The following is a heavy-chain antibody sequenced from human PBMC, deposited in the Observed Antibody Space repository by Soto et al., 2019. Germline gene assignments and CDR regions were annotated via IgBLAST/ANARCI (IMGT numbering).Heavy chain of an antibody. V-gene: IGHV1-46*01. CDR3: ARAREYSFGYNDFDP. Sequence: QVQVVQSGAEVKKPGASVKVSCKASGYSFTSYHIHWVRQAPGQGLEWMGVVNPSDGRTRYAHNFQGRVTMTRDTSTSSVYMELSSLRSEDTAIYYCARAREYSFGYNDFDPWGQGTVVTVSS. CDR2: VNPSDGRT. D-gene: IGHD5-18*01. CDR1: GYSFTSYH. J-gene: IGHJ5*02.